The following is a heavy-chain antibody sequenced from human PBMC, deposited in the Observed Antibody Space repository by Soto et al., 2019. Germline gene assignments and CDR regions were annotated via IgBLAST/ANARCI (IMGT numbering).Heavy chain of an antibody. CDR3: ARKAKAIRITLKANYDSSGYYYY. D-gene: IGHD3-22*01. Sequence: TSETLSLTCTVSGGSISSGDYYWSWIRQPPGKGLEWIGYMYHSGSTYYNPSLKSRVTISIDRSKNQFSLKLSSVTAADTAVYYCARKAKAIRITLKANYDSSGYYYYWGQGTLVTVS. V-gene: IGHV4-30-2*01. CDR2: MYHSGST. CDR1: GGSISSGDYY. J-gene: IGHJ4*02.